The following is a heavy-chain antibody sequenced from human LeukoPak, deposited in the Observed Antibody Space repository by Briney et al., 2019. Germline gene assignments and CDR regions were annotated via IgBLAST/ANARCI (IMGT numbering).Heavy chain of an antibody. Sequence: GGSLRLSCAASGFTFSSYGMHWVRQAPGKGLEWVAVMLNDGSQEKYADSVKGRFTISRDNSKNTLFLQMNSLRAEDAAVYYCAREVGYCSSTSCSAGDYYYYYMDVWGKGTTVTVSS. J-gene: IGHJ6*03. D-gene: IGHD2-2*01. CDR1: GFTFSSYG. V-gene: IGHV3-33*01. CDR2: MLNDGSQE. CDR3: AREVGYCSSTSCSAGDYYYYYMDV.